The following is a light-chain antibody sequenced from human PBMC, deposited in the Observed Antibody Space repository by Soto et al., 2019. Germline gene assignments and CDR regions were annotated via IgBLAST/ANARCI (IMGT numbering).Light chain of an antibody. Sequence: QSALTQPASVSGSPGQSITISCTRTSSDVDDSFHVSWYQQHPGKAPKLLISEVGDRPSGISSRFSGSKSGNTASLTISGLQAEDEADYYCNSYTSTNTVFGAGTKVTAL. CDR2: EVG. J-gene: IGLJ1*01. V-gene: IGLV2-14*01. CDR3: NSYTSTNTV. CDR1: SSDVDDSFH.